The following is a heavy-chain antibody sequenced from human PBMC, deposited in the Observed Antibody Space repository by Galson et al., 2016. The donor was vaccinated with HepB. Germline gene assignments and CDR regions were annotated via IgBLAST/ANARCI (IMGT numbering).Heavy chain of an antibody. CDR1: GGSISSNNW. V-gene: IGHV4-4*02. Sequence: SETLSLTCGVSGGSISSNNWWSWVRQPPGKGLEWIGEIYHTGSTNYNPSLESRVSISLDKSKNQFSLKLRSVTAADTAVYYCARGGYYDSGACYNWFDPWGQGTLVTVSS. CDR2: IYHTGST. J-gene: IGHJ5*02. CDR3: ARGGYYDSGACYNWFDP. D-gene: IGHD3-22*01.